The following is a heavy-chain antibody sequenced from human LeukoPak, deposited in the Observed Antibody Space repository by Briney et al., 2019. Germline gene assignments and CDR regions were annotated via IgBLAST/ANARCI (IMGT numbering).Heavy chain of an antibody. D-gene: IGHD3-10*01. V-gene: IGHV3-7*01. J-gene: IGHJ4*02. CDR2: MNQDGSDK. CDR3: ARVGFGSGSSVYFDL. Sequence: GGSLRLSCAASGLTFSSYWMTWVRQAPGKGLEWVANMNQDGSDKYYLDSVKGRFTISRDNAKNSLYLQLNSLRAEDTAVYYCARVGFGSGSSVYFDLWGQGTLVTVSS. CDR1: GLTFSSYW.